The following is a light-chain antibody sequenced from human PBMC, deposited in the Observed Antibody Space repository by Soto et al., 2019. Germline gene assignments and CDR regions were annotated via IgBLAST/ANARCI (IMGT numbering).Light chain of an antibody. CDR3: QHYNNWPIT. CDR1: QSVSID. CDR2: GTS. J-gene: IGKJ5*01. V-gene: IGKV3-15*01. Sequence: EIVMTQSPATLSVSPGGRATLSCRASQSVSIDLAWYQQKPGQAPSLLIYGTSTRATGVPARFSGSGSGTDFTLTISSLQAADFAVYHCQHYNNWPITFGQGTRLEI.